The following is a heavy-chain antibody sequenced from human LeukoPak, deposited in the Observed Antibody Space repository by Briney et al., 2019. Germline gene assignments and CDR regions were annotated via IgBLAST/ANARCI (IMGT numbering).Heavy chain of an antibody. CDR2: ISGSGANT. D-gene: IGHD6-19*01. J-gene: IGHJ6*03. V-gene: IGHV3-23*01. Sequence: GGSLRLSCAASGFTFSSYAMSWVRQAPGKGLEWVSSISGSGANTYYADSVKGRFTISRDNSKNTLYLQMNSLRAEDTAAYYCAKAPPIAVAGRLYYYYYMDVWGKGTTVTVSS. CDR3: AKAPPIAVAGRLYYYYYMDV. CDR1: GFTFSSYA.